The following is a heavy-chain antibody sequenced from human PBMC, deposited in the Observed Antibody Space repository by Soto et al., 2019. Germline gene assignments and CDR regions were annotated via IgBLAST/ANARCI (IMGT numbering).Heavy chain of an antibody. CDR3: AKARHIDLGYYYYGMDV. D-gene: IGHD3-9*01. V-gene: IGHV3-23*01. CDR1: GVTFISYS. Sequence: PXLSCADSGVTFISYSMSWVRQAPGKGLEWVSAISGSGGSTYYADSVKGRFTISRGNSKNTLYLQMNSLRAEDTAVYYCAKARHIDLGYYYYGMDVWGQGTTVTVSS. J-gene: IGHJ6*02. CDR2: ISGSGGST.